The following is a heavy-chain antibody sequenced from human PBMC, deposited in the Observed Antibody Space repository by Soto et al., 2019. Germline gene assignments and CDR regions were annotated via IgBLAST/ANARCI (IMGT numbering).Heavy chain of an antibody. CDR1: GGSISSCGYY. Sequence: SETLSLTCTVSGGSISSCGYYWNWIRQHPGKGLEWIASINYVGKTYYSPSLKSRLAISVDTSKNQFSLRLSSVTAADTAVYYCARDRYGGFDYWGLGTLVTVSS. V-gene: IGHV4-39*02. CDR3: ARDRYGGFDY. J-gene: IGHJ4*02. CDR2: INYVGKT. D-gene: IGHD3-9*01.